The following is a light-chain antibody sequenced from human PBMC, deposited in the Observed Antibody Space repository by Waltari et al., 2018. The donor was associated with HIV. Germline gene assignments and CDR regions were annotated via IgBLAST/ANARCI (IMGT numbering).Light chain of an antibody. CDR3: QQYYTSPFR. V-gene: IGKV4-1*01. J-gene: IGKJ4*01. Sequence: DIVMTQSPDSLAVSLGERTTINCKSSQSLLSGSNNKNYLAWYQQKPGQPPKLLIYWASTRESGVPDRFSGSGSGTDFTLTISSLQAEDMAVYYCQQYYTSPFRFGGGTRVEIK. CDR2: WAS. CDR1: QSLLSGSNNKNY.